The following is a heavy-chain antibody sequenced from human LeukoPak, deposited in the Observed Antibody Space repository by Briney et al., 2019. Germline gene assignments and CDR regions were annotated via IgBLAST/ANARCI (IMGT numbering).Heavy chain of an antibody. CDR3: ARDLNRCSRDPNRFQH. CDR2: IKKDGSKK. Sequence: GGSLRLSCAASEFTFSDYWMTWVRQAPGKGLEWVADIKKDGSKKNQVDSVKGRFTISRDNAKNSLYLQMNSLRAEDTAVYYCARDLNRCSRDPNRFQHWGQGTLVTVSS. D-gene: IGHD6-13*01. J-gene: IGHJ1*01. CDR1: EFTFSDYW. V-gene: IGHV3-7*01.